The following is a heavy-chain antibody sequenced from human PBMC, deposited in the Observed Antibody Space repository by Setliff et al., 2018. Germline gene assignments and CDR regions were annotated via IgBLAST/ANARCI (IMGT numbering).Heavy chain of an antibody. CDR2: VTHRRVT. CDR1: GGSFSDFY. CDR3: ARGRDVFPVPPYMDV. Sequence: SETLSLTCAVYGGSFSDFYWIWIRQPPGEGLEWIGEVTHRRVTTYNPSLQSRAAISLDTSKRRFSLKLGSVSAADTAVYYCARGRDVFPVPPYMDVWAEGTTVTVSS. J-gene: IGHJ6*03. V-gene: IGHV4-34*01. D-gene: IGHD3-10*02.